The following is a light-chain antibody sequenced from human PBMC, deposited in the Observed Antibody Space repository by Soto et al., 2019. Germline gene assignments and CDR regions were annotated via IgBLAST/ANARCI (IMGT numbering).Light chain of an antibody. Sequence: QSALAQPASVSGSPGQSITISCTGSSNDIGAYKYVSWYQQYPGKAPKLIIFEVSNRPSGVSNRFSGSKSGNTASLTIAGLHAEDEADYHCSSYTTGSTLYVFGGGTKVTVL. CDR2: EVS. J-gene: IGLJ1*01. V-gene: IGLV2-14*01. CDR3: SSYTTGSTLYV. CDR1: SNDIGAYKY.